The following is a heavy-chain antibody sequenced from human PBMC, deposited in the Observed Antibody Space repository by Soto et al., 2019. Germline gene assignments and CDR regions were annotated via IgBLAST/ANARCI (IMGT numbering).Heavy chain of an antibody. D-gene: IGHD6-19*01. J-gene: IGHJ6*02. Sequence: EVQLLESGGGLVQPGGSLRLSCAASGFTFSTYAMSWVRQAPGKGLEWVSSISGSGGSTLYADSVKGRITISRDNSKNTLYLQMNRLRAEDTAVYYCAKGRAPSGWYPPYYYGMDVWGLGTTVTVSS. CDR1: GFTFSTYA. CDR2: ISGSGGST. V-gene: IGHV3-23*01. CDR3: AKGRAPSGWYPPYYYGMDV.